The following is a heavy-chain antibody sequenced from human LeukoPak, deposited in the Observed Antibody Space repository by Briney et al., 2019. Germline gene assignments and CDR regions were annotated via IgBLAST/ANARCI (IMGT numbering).Heavy chain of an antibody. CDR1: GYTFTGYD. V-gene: IGHV1-2*02. J-gene: IGHJ5*01. Sequence: ASVTVSCKASGYTFTGYDIHWVRQAPGQGLEWIAWINPNCGATNYAQKLQGRVTMTRDTSISTAYMELSRLTSYDTSVYFCARGRFGERDNWFDYWGQGTLVTVSS. CDR3: ARGRFGERDNWFDY. CDR2: INPNCGAT. D-gene: IGHD3-10*01.